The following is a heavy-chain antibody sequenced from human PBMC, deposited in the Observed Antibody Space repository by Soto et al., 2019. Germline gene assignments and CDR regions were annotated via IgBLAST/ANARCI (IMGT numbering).Heavy chain of an antibody. V-gene: IGHV3-66*01. D-gene: IGHD1-26*01. J-gene: IGHJ4*02. Sequence: EVQVVESGGGLVQPGGSLRLSCAASGFSVTNDYMNWVRQAPGKGLEWVSIIDIGGNTYYADSVKDRFTISRDNSRNTLYLHMDSQRAEDTAVYYCARGRGTTGYLGREHYFDYWGQGTMVTVSP. CDR1: GFSVTNDY. CDR2: IDIGGNT. CDR3: ARGRGTTGYLGREHYFDY.